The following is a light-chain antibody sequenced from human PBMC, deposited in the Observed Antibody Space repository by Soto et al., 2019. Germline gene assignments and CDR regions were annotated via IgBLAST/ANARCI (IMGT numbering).Light chain of an antibody. V-gene: IGKV3-15*01. J-gene: IGKJ2*01. CDR3: QQYNNWPPHT. Sequence: ETVMTQSPATLSVSPGEGATLSCRASQSVGSNLAWYQQRPGQAPRLLIYGASTRATGIPARFSGSGSGTEFTLTISGLQSEDFAVYYGQQYNNWPPHTFGQGTKLEIK. CDR2: GAS. CDR1: QSVGSN.